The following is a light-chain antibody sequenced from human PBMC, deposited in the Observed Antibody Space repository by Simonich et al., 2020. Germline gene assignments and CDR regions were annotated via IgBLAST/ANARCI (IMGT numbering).Light chain of an antibody. J-gene: IGKJ4*01. V-gene: IGKV1-33*01. CDR1: QSISSY. Sequence: DIQMTQSPSSLSASVGDRVTITCRASQSISSYLNWYQQKPGKAPKLPIYAASSLQSGVPSRFSGSGSGTDFTVTISSLQPEDIATYYCQQYDNLPLTFGGGTKVEIK. CDR3: QQYDNLPLT. CDR2: AAS.